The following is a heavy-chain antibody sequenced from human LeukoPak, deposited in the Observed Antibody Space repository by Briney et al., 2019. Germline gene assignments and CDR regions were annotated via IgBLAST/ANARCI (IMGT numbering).Heavy chain of an antibody. V-gene: IGHV4-31*03. CDR2: IYYSGST. D-gene: IGHD3-9*01. Sequence: PSETLSLTCTVSGVSISSGGYYWSWIRQHPGKGLEWIGYIYYSGSTYYNPSLKSRVTISVDTSKNQFSLKLSSVTAADTAVYYCARASYYDILTGYYTTSDYYGMDVWGQGTTVTVSS. J-gene: IGHJ6*02. CDR3: ARASYYDILTGYYTTSDYYGMDV. CDR1: GVSISSGGYY.